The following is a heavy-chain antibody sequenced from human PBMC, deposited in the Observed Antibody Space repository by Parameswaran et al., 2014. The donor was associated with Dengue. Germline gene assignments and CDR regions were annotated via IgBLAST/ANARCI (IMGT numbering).Heavy chain of an antibody. CDR3: ARYSGSYRDY. V-gene: IGHV3-21*01. Sequence: GSLRLSCAASGFTFSSYNMNWVRQAPGKGLEWVSSISSSSSYIFYADSVKGRFTISRDNAKNSLYLQMNSLRAEDTAVYYCARYSGSYRDYWGQGTLVTVSS. J-gene: IGHJ4*02. CDR2: ISSSSSYI. CDR1: GFTFSSYN. D-gene: IGHD1-26*01.